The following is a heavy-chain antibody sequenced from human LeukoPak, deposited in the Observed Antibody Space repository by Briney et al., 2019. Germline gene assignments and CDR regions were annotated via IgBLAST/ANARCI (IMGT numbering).Heavy chain of an antibody. CDR3: ATSSWYRLAY. J-gene: IGHJ4*02. CDR2: SRNKADSYTA. Sequence: TGGSLRLSCVASGFTFSNYAMNWVRQAPGKGLEWVGRSRNKADSYTAEYAASVKGRFTISRDESKNSLYLQISSLETEDAAVYYCATSSWYRLAYWGQGSLVTVSS. D-gene: IGHD6-13*01. CDR1: GFTFSNYA. V-gene: IGHV3-72*01.